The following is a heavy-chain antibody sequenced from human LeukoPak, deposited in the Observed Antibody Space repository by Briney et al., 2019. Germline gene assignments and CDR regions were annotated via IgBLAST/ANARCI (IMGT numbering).Heavy chain of an antibody. J-gene: IGHJ5*02. CDR3: ARYYDFWSGSLRYNWFDP. D-gene: IGHD3-3*01. Sequence: KSSETLSLTCTVSGGSISSYYWSWIRQPPGKGLEWIGYIYYSGSTNYNPSLKSRVTISVDTSKNQFSLKLSSVTAADTAVYYCARYYDFWSGSLRYNWFDPWGQGTLVTVSS. V-gene: IGHV4-59*01. CDR1: GGSISSYY. CDR2: IYYSGST.